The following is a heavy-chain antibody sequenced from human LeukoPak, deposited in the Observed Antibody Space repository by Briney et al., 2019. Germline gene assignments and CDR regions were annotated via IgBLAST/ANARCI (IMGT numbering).Heavy chain of an antibody. V-gene: IGHV4-59*01. J-gene: IGHJ2*01. Sequence: EASETLSLTCTVSGGSISSYYWSWIRQPPGKGLEWIGYTYYSGSTNYNPSLKSRVTISVDTSKNQFSLKLSSVTAADTAVYYCARDLAVAGRPTGWYFDLWGRGTLVTVSS. CDR3: ARDLAVAGRPTGWYFDL. CDR1: GGSISSYY. CDR2: TYYSGST. D-gene: IGHD6-19*01.